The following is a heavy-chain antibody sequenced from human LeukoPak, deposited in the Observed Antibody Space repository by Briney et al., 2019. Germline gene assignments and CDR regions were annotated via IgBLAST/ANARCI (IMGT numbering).Heavy chain of an antibody. V-gene: IGHV3-74*01. CDR1: GFTFGTYW. Sequence: PGGSLRLSCAASGFTFGTYWIHWVRQAPGKGLVWVSRINTDGSSTTYADSVKGRFTISRDNAKNSLYLQMNSLRAEDTAVYYCARGESSSHFWGQGTLVTVSS. J-gene: IGHJ4*02. CDR3: ARGESSSHF. D-gene: IGHD6-6*01. CDR2: INTDGSST.